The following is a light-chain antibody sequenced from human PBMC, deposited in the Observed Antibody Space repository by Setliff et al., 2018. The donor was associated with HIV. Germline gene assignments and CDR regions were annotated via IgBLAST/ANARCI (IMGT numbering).Light chain of an antibody. CDR1: SSDVGGYNY. CDR3: SSYVQGDTWV. CDR2: EVS. Sequence: QSALTQSPSASGSPGQSVTISCTGTSSDVGGYNYVSWHQQHPGKAPKVIIYEVSKRPSGVPDRFSGSKSGNTASLTISGLQAEDEADYYCSSYVQGDTWVFGGGTKVTVL. J-gene: IGLJ3*02. V-gene: IGLV2-8*01.